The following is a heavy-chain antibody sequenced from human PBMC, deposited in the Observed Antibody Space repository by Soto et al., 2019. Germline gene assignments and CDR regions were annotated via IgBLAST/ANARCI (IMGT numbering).Heavy chain of an antibody. D-gene: IGHD2-2*01. J-gene: IGHJ4*02. V-gene: IGHV1-69*01. CDR3: ARDGQVRGMYYFDY. CDR2: IIPIFGTA. CDR1: GGTFSSYA. Sequence: QVQLVQSGAEVKKPGSSVKVSCTASGGTFSSYAISWVRQAPGQGLEWMGGIIPIFGTANYAQKFQGRVTITADESTSTAYMELSSLRSEDTAVYYCARDGQVRGMYYFDYWGQGTLVTVSS.